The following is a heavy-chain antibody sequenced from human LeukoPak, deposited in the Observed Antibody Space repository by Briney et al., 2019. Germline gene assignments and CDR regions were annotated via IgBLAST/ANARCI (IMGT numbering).Heavy chain of an antibody. CDR2: ISAYNGNT. CDR3: ARDDRSGGSCYLAY. D-gene: IGHD2-15*01. V-gene: IGHV1-18*01. CDR1: GYTFTSYG. Sequence: ASVKVSCKASGYTFTSYGISWVRQAPGQGLEWMGWISAYNGNTNYAQKLQGRVTMTTDTSTSTAYMELRSLRSDDTAVYFCARDDRSGGSCYLAYWGQGTLVTVSS. J-gene: IGHJ4*02.